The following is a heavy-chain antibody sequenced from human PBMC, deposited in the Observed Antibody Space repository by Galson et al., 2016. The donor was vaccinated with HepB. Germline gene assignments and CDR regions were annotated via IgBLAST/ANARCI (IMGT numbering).Heavy chain of an antibody. CDR3: ARMRYSSGWLDGFDI. J-gene: IGHJ3*02. D-gene: IGHD6-19*01. CDR1: GFIFSTYS. V-gene: IGHV3-21*01. CDR2: ISSGSAYR. Sequence: SLRLSCAASGFIFSTYSVNWVRQAPGKGLEWVSSISSGSAYRYYADSVKGRFTISRDNAKRSLYLQMNSLRAEDTAVYYCARMRYSSGWLDGFDIWGQGTMVTVSS.